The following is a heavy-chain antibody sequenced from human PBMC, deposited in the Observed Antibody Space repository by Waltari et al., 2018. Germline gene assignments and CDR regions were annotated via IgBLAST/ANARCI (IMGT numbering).Heavy chain of an antibody. CDR3: ARAPYYYGLGSYFR. J-gene: IGHJ4*02. Sequence: QLQLQESGPGLVKPSETLSLTCTVPGRSISSSSYYWGWTPPPPGKGLEWIGSIYYSGSTYYNPSLKSRVTISVDTSKNQFSLKLSSVTAADTAVYYCARAPYYYGLGSYFRWGQGTLVTVSS. V-gene: IGHV4-39*07. CDR1: GRSISSSSYY. CDR2: IYYSGST. D-gene: IGHD3-10*01.